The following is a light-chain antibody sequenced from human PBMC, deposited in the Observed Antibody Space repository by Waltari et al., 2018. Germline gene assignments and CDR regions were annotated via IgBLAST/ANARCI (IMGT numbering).Light chain of an antibody. V-gene: IGKV1-9*01. Sequence: QLTQSPSPLSASVADRFTITCRASQGISSFLAWYQQKAGKAPKLLIYAASTLQSGVPSRFSGSGSGTDFTLTISSLQPEDFATYYCQQLNSYPPTFGGGTKVEIK. CDR1: QGISSF. CDR3: QQLNSYPPT. CDR2: AAS. J-gene: IGKJ4*01.